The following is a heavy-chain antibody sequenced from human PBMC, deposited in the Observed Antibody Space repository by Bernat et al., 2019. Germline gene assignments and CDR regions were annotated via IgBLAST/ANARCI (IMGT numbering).Heavy chain of an antibody. D-gene: IGHD4-11*01. CDR3: ARLSHDYTNFDGHFDY. Sequence: QVQLVESGGGVVQPGRSLRLSCAASGFTFSSYAMHWVRQAPGKGLEWVAVISYDGSNKYYADSVKGRFTISRDNSKNTLYLQMNSLRAEDTAVYYCARLSHDYTNFDGHFDYWGQGALVTVSS. J-gene: IGHJ4*02. CDR1: GFTFSSYA. CDR2: ISYDGSNK. V-gene: IGHV3-30-3*01.